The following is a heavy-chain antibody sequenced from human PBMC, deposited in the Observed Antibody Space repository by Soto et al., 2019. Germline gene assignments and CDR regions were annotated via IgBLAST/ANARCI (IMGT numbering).Heavy chain of an antibody. CDR2: IFHSGNA. J-gene: IGHJ4*01. CDR1: GGSIRNVY. CDR3: ARAHAPPVLFAY. V-gene: IGHV4-59*01. Sequence: SENLSLTCTVSGGSIRNVYWSWIRQPPGKGLEWIGFIFHSGNAKHNPSLKSRVTISVDTSKNQFSLSLDSVTAADTAVYFCARAHAPPVLFAYWGQGTLVTGSA. D-gene: IGHD2-2*01.